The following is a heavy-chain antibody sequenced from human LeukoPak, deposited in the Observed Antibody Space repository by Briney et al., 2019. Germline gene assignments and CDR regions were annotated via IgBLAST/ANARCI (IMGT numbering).Heavy chain of an antibody. CDR3: AKDRPRSGTKQSSPSYGSGHDNWFDP. CDR2: ISGSGGST. Sequence: GGSLRLSCAASGFTFSSYAMSWVRQAPGKGLEWVSAISGSGGSTYYADSVKGRFTISRDNSKNTLYLQMNSLRAEDTAVYYCAKDRPRSGTKQSSPSYGSGHDNWFDPWGQGTLVTVSS. D-gene: IGHD3-10*01. CDR1: GFTFSSYA. V-gene: IGHV3-23*01. J-gene: IGHJ5*02.